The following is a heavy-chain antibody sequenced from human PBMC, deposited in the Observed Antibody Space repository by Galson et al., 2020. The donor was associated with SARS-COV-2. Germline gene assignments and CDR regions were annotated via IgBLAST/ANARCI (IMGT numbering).Heavy chain of an antibody. Sequence: GESLKISCAASGFTFSTYGMHWVRQAPGKGLEWVAVIWYDGSNKNYADSVKGRFTISRDNSKNTLYLQMNSLRAEDTAMYHCARLMYSSGWYPIDYWGQGTLVTVSS. J-gene: IGHJ4*02. D-gene: IGHD6-19*01. CDR3: ARLMYSSGWYPIDY. V-gene: IGHV3-33*01. CDR1: GFTFSTYG. CDR2: IWYDGSNK.